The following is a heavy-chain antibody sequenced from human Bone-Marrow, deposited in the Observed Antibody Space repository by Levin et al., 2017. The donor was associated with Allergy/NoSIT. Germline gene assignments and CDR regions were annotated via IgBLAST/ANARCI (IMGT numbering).Heavy chain of an antibody. D-gene: IGHD3-10*02. V-gene: IGHV3-66*01. CDR3: ARDQYSGVPGTAGYTDV. CDR2: IYSGGDT. J-gene: IGHJ6*03. Sequence: PGGSLRLSCAASGFSVNSNYISWVRQAPGKGLEWVSIIYSGGDTYYADSVKGRFTISRDNSKNTLYLQMNSLRAEDTAVYYCARDQYSGVPGTAGYTDVWGKGTTVTVSS. CDR1: GFSVNSNY.